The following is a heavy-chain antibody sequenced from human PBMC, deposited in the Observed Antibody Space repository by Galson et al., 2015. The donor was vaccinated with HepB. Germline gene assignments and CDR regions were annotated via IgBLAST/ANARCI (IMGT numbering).Heavy chain of an antibody. CDR3: ARDRSPLTGGLNNYFDY. CDR1: GGTFSSYA. V-gene: IGHV1-69*13. D-gene: IGHD1-26*01. Sequence: SVKVSCKASGGTFSSYAISWVRQAPGQGLEWMGGIIPIFGTANYAQKFQGRVTITADESTSTAYMELSSLRSEDTAVYYCARDRSPLTGGLNNYFDYWGQGTLVTVSS. J-gene: IGHJ4*02. CDR2: IIPIFGTA.